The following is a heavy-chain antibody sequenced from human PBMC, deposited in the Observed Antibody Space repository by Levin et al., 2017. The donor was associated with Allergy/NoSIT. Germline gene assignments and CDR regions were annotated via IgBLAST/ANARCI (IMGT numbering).Heavy chain of an antibody. V-gene: IGHV4-34*01. Sequence: SETLSLTCAVYGGSFSGYYWSWIRQPPGKGLEWIGEINHSGSTNYNPSLKSRVTISVDTSKNQFSLKLSSVTAADTAVYYCARGILGIAAAHGMDVWGQGTTVTVSS. CDR1: GGSFSGYY. CDR2: INHSGST. D-gene: IGHD6-13*01. CDR3: ARGILGIAAAHGMDV. J-gene: IGHJ6*02.